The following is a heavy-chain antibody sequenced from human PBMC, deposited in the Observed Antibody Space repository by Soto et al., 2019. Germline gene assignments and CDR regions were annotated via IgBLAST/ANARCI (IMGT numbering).Heavy chain of an antibody. J-gene: IGHJ4*02. CDR2: ISGSAGST. D-gene: IGHD3-22*01. CDR1: GFTFSSYA. Sequence: PGGSLRLSCAASGFTFSSYAMSWVRQAPGKGLEWVSAISGSAGSTYYADSVKGRFTISRDNSKNTLYLQMNSLRAEDTAVYYCAKTSGATMIVVVIRGDGYFDYWGQGTLVTVSS. V-gene: IGHV3-23*01. CDR3: AKTSGATMIVVVIRGDGYFDY.